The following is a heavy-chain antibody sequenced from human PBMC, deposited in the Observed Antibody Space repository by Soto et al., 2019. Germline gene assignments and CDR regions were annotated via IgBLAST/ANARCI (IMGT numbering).Heavy chain of an antibody. Sequence: SGGSLRLSCAASGFTFSSYAMTWVRQAPGKGLEWVSAISGGGGSTYYADSVKGRFTISRDNSKNTLYLQMNSLRAEDTAVYYCAKATYYYDSSGYYPFDYWGQGTLVTVSS. J-gene: IGHJ4*02. CDR1: GFTFSSYA. D-gene: IGHD3-22*01. CDR2: ISGGGGST. CDR3: AKATYYYDSSGYYPFDY. V-gene: IGHV3-23*01.